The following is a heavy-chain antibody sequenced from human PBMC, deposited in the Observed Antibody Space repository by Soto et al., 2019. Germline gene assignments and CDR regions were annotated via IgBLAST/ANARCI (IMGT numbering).Heavy chain of an antibody. V-gene: IGHV3-13*01. CDR1: GFTFSSYD. CDR2: IGTAGDT. Sequence: EVQLVESGGGLVQSGGSLRLSCAASGFTFSSYDMHWVRQATGKGLEWVSAIGTAGDTYYPGSVKGRFTISRENAKNSLYLQMNSLRAEDTAVYYCARGGYSYCSMSYYYYGMDVWGQGTTVTVSS. D-gene: IGHD5-18*01. CDR3: ARGGYSYCSMSYYYYGMDV. J-gene: IGHJ6*02.